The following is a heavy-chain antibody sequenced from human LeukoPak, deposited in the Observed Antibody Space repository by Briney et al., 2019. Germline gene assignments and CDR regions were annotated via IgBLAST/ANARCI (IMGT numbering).Heavy chain of an antibody. Sequence: GSLILPFEASGFSFSDYYMIWVRRAPGRGREWFSTITSGGTKFYAESVRGRFTISRDNAKNSLYLQMDSLRAEDTAVYYCAREERDYRSSPGVYYYYMDVWGKGTTVTVSS. V-gene: IGHV3-69-1*01. CDR1: GFSFSDYY. D-gene: IGHD6-6*01. J-gene: IGHJ6*03. CDR2: ITSGGTK. CDR3: AREERDYRSSPGVYYYYMDV.